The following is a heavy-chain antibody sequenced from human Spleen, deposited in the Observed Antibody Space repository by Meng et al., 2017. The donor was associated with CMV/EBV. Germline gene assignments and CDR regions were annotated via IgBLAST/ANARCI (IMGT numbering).Heavy chain of an antibody. D-gene: IGHD6-19*01. CDR2: ISYDVSNK. Sequence: GGSLRLSCAASGFTFSSYAMHWVRQAPGKGLEWVAVISYDVSNKYYADSVKGRFTISRDNSKNTLYLQMNSLRAEDTAVYYCARGRKESGWYYFDSWGQGILVTVSS. V-gene: IGHV3-30*04. J-gene: IGHJ4*02. CDR1: GFTFSSYA. CDR3: ARGRKESGWYYFDS.